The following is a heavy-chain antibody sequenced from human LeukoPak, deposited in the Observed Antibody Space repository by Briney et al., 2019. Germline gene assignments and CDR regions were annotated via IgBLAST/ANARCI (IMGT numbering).Heavy chain of an antibody. CDR2: ISGSGGST. CDR1: GFTFSSYA. D-gene: IGHD1-26*01. Sequence: GGSLRLSCAASGFTFSSYAMSWVRQAPGKGLEWVSAISGSGGSTYYADSVKGRFTISRDNAKNSLYLQMNSLRAEDTAVYYCARGPRYSGSYYSDCWGQGTLVTVSS. J-gene: IGHJ4*02. V-gene: IGHV3-23*01. CDR3: ARGPRYSGSYYSDC.